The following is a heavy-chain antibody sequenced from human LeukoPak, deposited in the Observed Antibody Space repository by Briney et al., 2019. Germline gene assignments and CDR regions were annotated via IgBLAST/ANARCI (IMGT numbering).Heavy chain of an antibody. CDR1: GFTFSSYA. D-gene: IGHD1-1*01. V-gene: IGHV3-23*01. CDR2: ISGSGGST. J-gene: IGHJ4*02. Sequence: GGSLRLSCAASGFTFSSYAMSWVRQAPGKGLEWVSAISGSGGSTYYADSAKGRFTISRDNSKNTLYLQMNSLRAEDTAVYYCARTSANEGYFDYWGQGTLVTVTS. CDR3: ARTSANEGYFDY.